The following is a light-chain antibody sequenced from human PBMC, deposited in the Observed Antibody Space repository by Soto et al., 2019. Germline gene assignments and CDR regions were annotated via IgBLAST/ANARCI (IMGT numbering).Light chain of an antibody. Sequence: QSALTQPRSVSGSPGQSVTISCTGTSSDVGGSKYVSWYQQHPGKAPKLMIYDVTKRPSGVPDRFSGSKSGNTASLTISGLQAVDEADYYCCSYAGSYTVMFDGGTKLTVL. CDR3: CSYAGSYTVM. V-gene: IGLV2-11*01. J-gene: IGLJ3*02. CDR1: SSDVGGSKY. CDR2: DVT.